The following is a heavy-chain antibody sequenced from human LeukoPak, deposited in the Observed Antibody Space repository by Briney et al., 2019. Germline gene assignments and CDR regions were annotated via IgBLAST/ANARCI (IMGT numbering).Heavy chain of an antibody. CDR2: ISYDGSNK. J-gene: IGHJ6*02. Sequence: PGGSLRLSCAASGFTFSSYGMHWVRQAPGKGLEWVAVISYDGSNKYYADSVKGRFTISRDNSKNTLYLQMNSLRAEDTAVYYCAKDRGTNYYYGMDVWGQGTTVTVSS. V-gene: IGHV3-30*18. CDR1: GFTFSSYG. CDR3: AKDRGTNYYYGMDV. D-gene: IGHD1-1*01.